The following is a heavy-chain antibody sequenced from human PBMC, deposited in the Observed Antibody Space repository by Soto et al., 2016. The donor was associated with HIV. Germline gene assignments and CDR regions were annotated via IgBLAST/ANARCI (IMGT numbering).Heavy chain of an antibody. Sequence: EVQLLESGGGLVQPGGSLRLSCAASGFTISFNYMSWVRQAPGKGLEWVSVIYSGGSTYYADSVKGRFTISRDNSKNTLYLQMNSLRAEDTAVYYCARGPYSSSWYGMDVWGQGTTVTVSS. V-gene: IGHV3-53*01. D-gene: IGHD6-13*01. J-gene: IGHJ6*02. CDR1: GFTISFNY. CDR3: ARGPYSSSWYGMDV. CDR2: IYSGGST.